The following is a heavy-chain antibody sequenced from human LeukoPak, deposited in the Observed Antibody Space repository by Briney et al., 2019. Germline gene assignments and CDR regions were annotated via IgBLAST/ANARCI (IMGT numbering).Heavy chain of an antibody. CDR1: GGSISSYY. CDR2: IYYSGST. CDR3: ARHTGGYYYAP. D-gene: IGHD3-22*01. Sequence: SETLSLTCTVSGGSISSYYWSWIRQPPGKGLEWIGYIYYSGSTNYNPSLKSRVTISVDTSKNQFSLKLSSVTAADTAVYYWARHTGGYYYAPWGQGTRVTVSS. J-gene: IGHJ1*01. V-gene: IGHV4-59*08.